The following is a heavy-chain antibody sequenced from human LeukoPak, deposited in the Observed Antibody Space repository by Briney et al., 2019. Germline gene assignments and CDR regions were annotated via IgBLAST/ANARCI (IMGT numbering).Heavy chain of an antibody. CDR2: IYYSGST. J-gene: IGHJ3*02. CDR3: ARWKKYYDILTGGDAFDI. Sequence: SDTLSLTCTVAGGSISSSSYYWGSIRQPPGKGLEWIGSIYYSGSTYYIPSLKSRVTISVDTSKNQFSLKLSSVTAADTAVYYCARWKKYYDILTGGDAFDIWGQGTMVTVSS. V-gene: IGHV4-39*01. D-gene: IGHD3-9*01. CDR1: GGSISSSSYY.